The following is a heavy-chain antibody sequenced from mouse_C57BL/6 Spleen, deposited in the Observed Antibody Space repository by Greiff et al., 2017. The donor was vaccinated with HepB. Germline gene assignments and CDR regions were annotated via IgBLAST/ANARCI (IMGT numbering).Heavy chain of an antibody. J-gene: IGHJ1*03. CDR3: AREGGWLLRGYFDV. CDR2: INYDGSST. V-gene: IGHV5-16*01. Sequence: EVKVVESEGGLVQPGSSMKLSCTASGFTFSDYYMAWVRQVPEKGLEWVANINYDGSSTYYLDSLKSRFIISRDNAKNILYLQMSSLKSEDTATYYCAREGGWLLRGYFDVWGTGTTVTVSS. CDR1: GFTFSDYY. D-gene: IGHD2-3*01.